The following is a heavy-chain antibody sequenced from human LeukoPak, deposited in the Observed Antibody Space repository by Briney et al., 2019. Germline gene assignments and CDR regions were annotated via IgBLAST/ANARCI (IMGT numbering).Heavy chain of an antibody. CDR3: XKGPNGDSNYFFDY. Sequence: GGSLRLSCAVSGFTFSSYAMSWVRQAPEKGLEWVSVITSDGGSTHYAASVKGRFTVTRDNSKNTLYLQMNSLRAEDTAVYYXXKGPNGDSNYFFDYWGQGTLVTVSS. CDR1: GFTFSSYA. V-gene: IGHV3-23*01. J-gene: IGHJ4*02. D-gene: IGHD4-11*01. CDR2: ITSDGGST.